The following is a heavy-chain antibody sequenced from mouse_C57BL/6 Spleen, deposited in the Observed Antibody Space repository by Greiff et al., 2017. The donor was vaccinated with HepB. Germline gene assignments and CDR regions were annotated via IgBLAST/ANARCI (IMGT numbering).Heavy chain of an antibody. D-gene: IGHD1-1*01. CDR1: GYTFTSYW. CDR2: IHPNSGST. V-gene: IGHV1-64*01. J-gene: IGHJ3*01. Sequence: QVHVKQPGAELVKPGASVKLSCKASGYTFTSYWMHWVKQRPGQGLEWIGMIHPNSGSTNYNEKFKSKATLTVDKASSTAYMQLSRLTSEDAAVYYCASPPYYYGSGGFAYWGQGTLVTVSA. CDR3: ASPPYYYGSGGFAY.